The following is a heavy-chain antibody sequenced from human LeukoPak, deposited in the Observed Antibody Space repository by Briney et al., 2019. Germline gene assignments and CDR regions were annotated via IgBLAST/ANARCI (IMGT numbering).Heavy chain of an antibody. CDR2: INTNTGNP. CDR1: GYTFTSYA. V-gene: IGHV7-4-1*02. CDR3: ARVLKYYDFWSGYHDEVLNWFDP. Sequence: GASVKVSCKASGYTFTSYAMNWVRQAPGQGLEWMGLINTNTGNPTYAQGFTGRFVFSLDTSVSTAYLQISSLKAEDTAVYYCARVLKYYDFWSGYHDEVLNWFDPWGQGTLVTVSS. J-gene: IGHJ5*02. D-gene: IGHD3-3*01.